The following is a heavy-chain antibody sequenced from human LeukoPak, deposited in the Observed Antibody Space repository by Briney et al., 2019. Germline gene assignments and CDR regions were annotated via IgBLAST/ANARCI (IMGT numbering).Heavy chain of an antibody. Sequence: PSETLSLTCTVSGDSINSYYWSWIRQPPGKGLEWIGYIYTSGSTNYNPSLKSRVTMSVDTSKNQFSLKLSSVTAADTAVYYCASNVPSNDYGDLWTFDYWGQGTLVTVSS. CDR2: IYTSGST. V-gene: IGHV4-4*08. CDR3: ASNVPSNDYGDLWTFDY. J-gene: IGHJ4*02. CDR1: GDSINSYY. D-gene: IGHD4-17*01.